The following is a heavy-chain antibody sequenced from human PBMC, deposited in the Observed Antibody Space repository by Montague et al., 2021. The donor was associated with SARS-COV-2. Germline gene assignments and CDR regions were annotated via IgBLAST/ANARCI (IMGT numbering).Heavy chain of an antibody. J-gene: IGHJ2*01. D-gene: IGHD1-26*01. V-gene: IGHV4-59*01. CDR2: ISNSGIT. CDR1: GASMRTYY. CDR3: ARDLGWGRWYIDV. Sequence: SETLSLTCSVSGASMRTYYWTWIRHPPARGLEWIGYISNSGITNYNHPLRSRATISLDTSKTQFSLKLTSVTTSDTALYYCARDLGWGRWYIDVWGRGTLVTVSS.